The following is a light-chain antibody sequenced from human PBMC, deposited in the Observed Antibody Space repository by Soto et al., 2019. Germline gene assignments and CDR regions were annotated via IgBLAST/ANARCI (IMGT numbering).Light chain of an antibody. V-gene: IGLV2-14*01. CDR2: GVS. CDR3: QSYDSSLSAYV. CDR1: GSDVGGYNY. J-gene: IGLJ1*01. Sequence: QSALTQPASVSGSPGQSIAISCTGSGSDVGGYNYVSWYQQHPGKAPKLIIYGVSHRPSGVSTRFSASRSAYTASLTISGLQAEDEADYYCQSYDSSLSAYVFGTGTKLTVL.